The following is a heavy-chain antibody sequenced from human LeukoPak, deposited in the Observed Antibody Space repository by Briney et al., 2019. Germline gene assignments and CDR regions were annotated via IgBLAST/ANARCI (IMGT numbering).Heavy chain of an antibody. CDR1: GYTYDDYG. D-gene: IGHD3-22*01. CDR3: ARVRRYDSSGPFDY. Sequence: PGGSLRLPCAASGYTYDDYGMSWVRQAPGKGLEWVSGLNWNGGTTGYADSVKGRFTISRDNAKNALYLQMNSLRAEDTALYYCARVRRYDSSGPFDYWGQGTLVTVSS. CDR2: LNWNGGTT. J-gene: IGHJ4*02. V-gene: IGHV3-20*04.